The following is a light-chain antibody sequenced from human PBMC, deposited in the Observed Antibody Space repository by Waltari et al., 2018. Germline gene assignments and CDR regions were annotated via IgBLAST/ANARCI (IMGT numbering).Light chain of an antibody. J-gene: IGKJ1*01. V-gene: IGKV1-8*01. CDR2: SAS. CDR3: QQYYSYPRT. Sequence: AIRMTQSPSSLSASTGDRVTITCRASQGISTYLAWYQQKPGEAPKLLMYSASTLQSGVPSRFSGSGAGTDFTLTISCLQSEDFATYYGQQYYSYPRTFGPGTKVEV. CDR1: QGISTY.